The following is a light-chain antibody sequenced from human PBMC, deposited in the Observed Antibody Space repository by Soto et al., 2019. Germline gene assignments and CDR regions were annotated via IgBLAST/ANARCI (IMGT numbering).Light chain of an antibody. CDR3: QQYYSYPHT. Sequence: AIRMTQSPSSFSASTGDRVTITCRASQGISSYLDWYQQKPGKAPKLLIYAASTLQSGVPSRFSGSGSGTDCTLTISCLQSEDFATYYCQQYYSYPHTFGQGTKLEIK. J-gene: IGKJ2*01. CDR1: QGISSY. CDR2: AAS. V-gene: IGKV1-8*01.